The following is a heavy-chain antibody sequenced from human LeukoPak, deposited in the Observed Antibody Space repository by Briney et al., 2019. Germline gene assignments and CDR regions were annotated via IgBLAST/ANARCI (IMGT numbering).Heavy chain of an antibody. CDR1: GCTFTGYY. Sequence: ASVKVSCKASGCTFTGYYMHWVRQAPGQGLEWMGWINPNSGGTNYAQKFQGRVTMTRDTSISTAYMELSRLRSDDTAVYYCARSPVYCSSWYALTYYFDYWGQGTLVTVSS. CDR3: ARSPVYCSSWYALTYYFDY. D-gene: IGHD6-13*01. V-gene: IGHV1-2*02. CDR2: INPNSGGT. J-gene: IGHJ4*02.